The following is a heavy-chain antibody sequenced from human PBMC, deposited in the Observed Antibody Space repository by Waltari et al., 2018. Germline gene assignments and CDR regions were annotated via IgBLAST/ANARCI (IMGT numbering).Heavy chain of an antibody. CDR2: INPNSGGT. J-gene: IGHJ3*02. CDR3: ARESFGSGSYSIAFDI. V-gene: IGHV1-2*04. CDR1: GYTFTGYY. D-gene: IGHD1-26*01. Sequence: QVQLVQSGAEVKKPGASVKVSCKASGYTFTGYYIHWVRQAPGQGLEWMGWINPNSGGTNYAQKFQGWVTMTRDTSISTAYMELRRLRSDDTAVYYCARESFGSGSYSIAFDIWGQGTMVTVSS.